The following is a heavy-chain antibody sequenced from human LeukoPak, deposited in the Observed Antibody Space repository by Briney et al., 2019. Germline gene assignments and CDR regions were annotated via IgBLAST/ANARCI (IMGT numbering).Heavy chain of an antibody. CDR1: GGSISSYY. V-gene: IGHV4-59*01. CDR2: IYYSGST. Sequence: SETLSLTCTVSGGSISSYYWSWIRQPPGKGLEWIRYIYYSGSTNYNPSLKSRVTISVDTSKNQFSLKLSSVTAADTAVYYCAKTYYDILTGYGGPYYMDVWGKGTTVTVSS. D-gene: IGHD3-9*01. J-gene: IGHJ6*03. CDR3: AKTYYDILTGYGGPYYMDV.